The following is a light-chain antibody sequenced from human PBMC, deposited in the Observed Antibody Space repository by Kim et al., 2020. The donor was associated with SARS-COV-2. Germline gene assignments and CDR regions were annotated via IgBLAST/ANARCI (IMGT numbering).Light chain of an antibody. J-gene: IGLJ2*01. V-gene: IGLV3-21*04. Sequence: SYELTQPPSVSVAPGTTATITCGGNNIGSKTVHWYQQRPGQAPILVIYFDRDRPSGIPDRFSGSNSGNTATLTISRVEAGDEADFFCQVWDSSSDHPVFGGGTQLTVL. CDR1: NIGSKT. CDR2: FDR. CDR3: QVWDSSSDHPV.